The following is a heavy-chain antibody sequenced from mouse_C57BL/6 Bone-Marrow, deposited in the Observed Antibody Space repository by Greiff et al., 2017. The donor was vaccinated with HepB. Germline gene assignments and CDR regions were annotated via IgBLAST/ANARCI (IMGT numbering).Heavy chain of an antibody. D-gene: IGHD3-2*02. CDR1: GYTFTSYW. J-gene: IGHJ2*01. V-gene: IGHV1-53*01. CDR3: AREGSGCVTYFDY. CDR2: INPSNGGT. Sequence: QVQLQQPGTELVKPGASVKLSCKASGYTFTSYWMHWVKQRPGQGLEWIGNINPSNGGTNYNEKFKSKATLTVDKSSSTAYMQLSSLTSADSAVYYCAREGSGCVTYFDYWGQGTTLTVSS.